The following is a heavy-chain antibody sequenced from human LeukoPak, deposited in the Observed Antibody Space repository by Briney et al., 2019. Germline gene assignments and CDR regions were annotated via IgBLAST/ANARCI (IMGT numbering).Heavy chain of an antibody. CDR2: INHSGST. CDR1: GGSFSGYY. CDR3: ARGQTGTTFRGGYYGMDV. Sequence: SKTLSLTCAVYGGSFSGYYWSWIRQPPGKGLEWIGEINHSGSTNYNPSLKSRVTISVDTSKNQFSLKLSSVTAADTAVYYCARGQTGTTFRGGYYGMDVWGQGTTVTVSS. D-gene: IGHD1-1*01. J-gene: IGHJ6*02. V-gene: IGHV4-34*01.